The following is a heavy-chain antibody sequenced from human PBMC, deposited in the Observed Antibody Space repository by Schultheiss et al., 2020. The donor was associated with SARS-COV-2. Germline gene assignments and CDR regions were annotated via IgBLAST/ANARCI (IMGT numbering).Heavy chain of an antibody. J-gene: IGHJ6*02. CDR2: INSDGSST. CDR1: GFTFSSYW. Sequence: GGSLRLSCAASGFTFSSYWMHWVRQAPGKGLVWVSRINSDGSSTSYADSVKGRFTISRDNAKNTLYLQMNSLRAEDTAVYYCARETEGGSLGVWGQGTTVTVSS. D-gene: IGHD1-26*01. V-gene: IGHV3-74*01. CDR3: ARETEGGSLGV.